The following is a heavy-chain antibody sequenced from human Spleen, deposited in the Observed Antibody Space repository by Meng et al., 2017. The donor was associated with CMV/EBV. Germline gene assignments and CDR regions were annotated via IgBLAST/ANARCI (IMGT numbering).Heavy chain of an antibody. CDR1: RYTFSQYW. Sequence: GESLKISCAASRYTFSQYWMHWVRQAPGKGLMWVSRINDDGSSTNYADSVKGRFTISRDNAKNTLYLQMNSLRAEDTAVYYCAKLPIVGASRGFDYWGQGTLVTVSS. CDR3: AKLPIVGASRGFDY. J-gene: IGHJ4*02. V-gene: IGHV3-74*01. CDR2: INDDGSST. D-gene: IGHD1-26*01.